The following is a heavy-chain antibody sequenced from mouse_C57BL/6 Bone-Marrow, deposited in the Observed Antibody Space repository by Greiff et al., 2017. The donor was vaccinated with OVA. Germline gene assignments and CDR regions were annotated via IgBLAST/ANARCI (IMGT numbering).Heavy chain of an antibody. CDR3: ASRDYDYDGGYFDV. CDR1: GYTFTSYW. Sequence: VQLQQPGAELVMPGASVKLSCKASGYTFTSYWMHWVKQRPGQGLEWIGEIDPSDSYTNYNQKFKGKSTLTVDKSSSTAYMQLSSLTSEDSAVYYCASRDYDYDGGYFDVWGTGTTVTVSS. V-gene: IGHV1-69*01. J-gene: IGHJ1*03. CDR2: IDPSDSYT. D-gene: IGHD2-4*01.